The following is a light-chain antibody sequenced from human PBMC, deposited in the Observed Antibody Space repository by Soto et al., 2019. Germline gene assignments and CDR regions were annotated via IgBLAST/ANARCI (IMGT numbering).Light chain of an antibody. Sequence: QSALAQPRSVSGSPGQSVTVSCIGTSSDVGDYNSVSWYQQHPGKAPKLMIYDVSKRPSGVPDRFSGSKSGNTASLTISGLQAEVEADYYCCSYVGGYSYVFGIGTKVTVL. CDR3: CSYVGGYSYV. CDR2: DVS. J-gene: IGLJ1*01. CDR1: SSDVGDYNS. V-gene: IGLV2-11*01.